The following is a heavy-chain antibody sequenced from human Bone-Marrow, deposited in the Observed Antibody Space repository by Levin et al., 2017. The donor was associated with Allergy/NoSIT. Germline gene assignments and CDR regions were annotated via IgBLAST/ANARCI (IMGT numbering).Heavy chain of an antibody. V-gene: IGHV3-53*01. D-gene: IGHD4-17*01. CDR3: TRELNGDYGCGGLDV. Sequence: GGSLRLSCAASHLIVSSSFMSWVRQAPGEGLQWVSVMYPDGSTHYADSVKGRFTVSRDNSKNTMYLQMNSLRAEDTAVYYCTRELNGDYGCGGLDVWGQGTTVIVSS. CDR1: HLIVSSSF. CDR2: MYPDGST. J-gene: IGHJ6*02.